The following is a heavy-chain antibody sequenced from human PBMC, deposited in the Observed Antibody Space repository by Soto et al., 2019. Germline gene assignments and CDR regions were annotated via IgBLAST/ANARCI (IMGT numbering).Heavy chain of an antibody. CDR1: GFTFSDYY. V-gene: IGHV3-11*01. CDR2: ISSSGSTI. J-gene: IGHJ4*02. D-gene: IGHD2-15*01. CDR3: ASDRGYCSGGSCYSGGVDY. Sequence: PGGSLRLSCAASGFTFSDYYMSWIRQAPGKGLEWVSYISSSGSTIYYADSVKGRFTISRDNAKNSLYLQMNSLRAEDTAVYYCASDRGYCSGGSCYSGGVDYWGQGTLVTVSS.